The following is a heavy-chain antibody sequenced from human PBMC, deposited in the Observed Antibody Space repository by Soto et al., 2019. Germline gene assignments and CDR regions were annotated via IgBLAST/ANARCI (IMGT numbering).Heavy chain of an antibody. CDR3: ARVVSYRWGY. CDR1: GGSVNTDYW. D-gene: IGHD3-16*02. V-gene: IGHV4-4*02. J-gene: IGHJ4*02. CDR2: VHHSGTT. Sequence: QVQLQESGPRLVKPSGTLSLTCAVSGGSVNTDYWWSWVRQPPGKGLEWIGEVHHSGTTHYIQSLTSRLIRSVDKSGNQVSLELTSGASADTSVYYCARVVSYRWGYWGQGTLGTVSS.